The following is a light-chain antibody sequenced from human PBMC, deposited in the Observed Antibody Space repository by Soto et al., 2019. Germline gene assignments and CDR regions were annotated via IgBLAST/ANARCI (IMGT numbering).Light chain of an antibody. J-gene: IGKJ1*01. V-gene: IGKV3-15*01. CDR2: GGS. CDR1: ESVCSN. CDR3: KQYHTSPLT. Sequence: EVVMTQSPATLSVSPGERATLSCMGSESVCSNLAWYQQRPGQAPRLVIYGGSTRATGIPARFSGGGSGTEFTLTISSLQSEDFALYYCKQYHTSPLTFGQGTKVDIK.